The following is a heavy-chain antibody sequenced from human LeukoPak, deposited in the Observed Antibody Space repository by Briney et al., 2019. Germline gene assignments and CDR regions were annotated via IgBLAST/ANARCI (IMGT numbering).Heavy chain of an antibody. CDR1: GFTFSDYY. V-gene: IGHV3-11*04. CDR3: ARDAIAVAGTAGDAFDI. Sequence: PGGSLRPSCAASGFTFSDYYMSWIRQAPGKGLEWVSYISSSGSTIYYADSVKGRFTISRDNAKNSLYLQMNSLRAEDTAVYYCARDAIAVAGTAGDAFDIWGQGTMVTVSS. CDR2: ISSSGSTI. D-gene: IGHD6-19*01. J-gene: IGHJ3*02.